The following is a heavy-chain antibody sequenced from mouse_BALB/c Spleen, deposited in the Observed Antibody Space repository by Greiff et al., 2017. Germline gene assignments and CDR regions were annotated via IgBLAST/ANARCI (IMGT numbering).Heavy chain of an antibody. J-gene: IGHJ1*01. CDR1: GFTFSSFG. CDR3: ARISSSYWYFDV. CDR2: ISSGSSTI. Sequence: EVHLVESGGGLVQPGGSRKLSCAASGFTFSSFGMHWVRQAPEKGLEWVAYISSGSSTIYYADTVKGRFTISRDNPKNTLFLQMTSLRSEDTAMYYCARISSSYWYFDVWGAGTTVTVSS. V-gene: IGHV5-17*02. D-gene: IGHD1-1*01.